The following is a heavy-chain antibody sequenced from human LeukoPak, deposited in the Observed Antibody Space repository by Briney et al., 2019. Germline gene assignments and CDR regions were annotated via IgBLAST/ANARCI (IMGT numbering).Heavy chain of an antibody. Sequence: SSETLSLTCAVSGVSVRSYNYWSWVRQPPGKSLEWLGEVYHSGSTIYNPSLESRITISMDTSKNQFSLRLTSVTAADTAVYYCARHEARFLDPRGGFDYWGQGTLVTVSS. V-gene: IGHV4-4*02. D-gene: IGHD3-3*01. CDR3: ARHEARFLDPRGGFDY. J-gene: IGHJ4*02. CDR2: VYHSGST. CDR1: GVSVRSYNY.